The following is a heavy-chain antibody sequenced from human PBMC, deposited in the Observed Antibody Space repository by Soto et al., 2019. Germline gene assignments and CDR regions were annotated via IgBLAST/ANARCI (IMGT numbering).Heavy chain of an antibody. D-gene: IGHD2-15*01. CDR1: GFTFRTYT. Sequence: SLRLSCVASGFTFRTYTMNWVRQAPGKGLEWVSGIRGFSPYTFYAESVKGRFTISRDNAKNSLYLQMNSLGVEDTAVYYCARDRGYDAHDYYYNAMDVWGQGXTVTVSS. CDR3: ARDRGYDAHDYYYNAMDV. CDR2: IRGFSPYT. J-gene: IGHJ6*02. V-gene: IGHV3-21*01.